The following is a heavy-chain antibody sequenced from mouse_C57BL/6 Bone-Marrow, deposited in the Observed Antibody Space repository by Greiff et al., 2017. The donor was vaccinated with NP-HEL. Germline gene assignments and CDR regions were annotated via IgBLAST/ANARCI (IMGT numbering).Heavy chain of an antibody. CDR2: INPNNGGT. J-gene: IGHJ1*03. D-gene: IGHD1-1*01. CDR1: GYTFTDYY. CDR3: ARDGSSSFDV. Sequence: VQLQQSGPELVKPGASVKISCKASGYTFTDYYMNWVKQSHGKSLEWIGDINPNNGGTSYNQKFKGKATLTVDKSSSTAYMELRSLTSEDSAVYYCARDGSSSFDVWGTGTTVTVSS. V-gene: IGHV1-26*01.